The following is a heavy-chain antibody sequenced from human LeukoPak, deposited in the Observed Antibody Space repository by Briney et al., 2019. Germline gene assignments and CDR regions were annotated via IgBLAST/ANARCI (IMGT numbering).Heavy chain of an antibody. CDR1: GFTFSSYA. Sequence: GRSLRLSCAASGFTFSSYAMHWVRQAPGKGLEWVAVISYDESNKYYTDSVKGRFTISRDNSKNTLYLQMNSLRTEDTAVYFCARPPVYCSSTSCFQTDYRGQGTLVTVSS. J-gene: IGHJ4*02. CDR3: ARPPVYCSSTSCFQTDY. CDR2: ISYDESNK. D-gene: IGHD2-2*01. V-gene: IGHV3-30-3*01.